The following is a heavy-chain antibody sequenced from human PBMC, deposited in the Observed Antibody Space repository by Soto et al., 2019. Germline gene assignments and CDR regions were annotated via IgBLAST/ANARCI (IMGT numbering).Heavy chain of an antibody. J-gene: IGHJ4*02. CDR2: ISYDGNNK. Sequence: GGSLRLSCAASGFTYSTYTMHWVRQAPGKGLEWVAVISYDGNNKFYADYVKGRFTISRDSTKQTLYLQMNSLRPDDTAMYYCARDSSLLYCTNGVCQLLDYWGQGTLVTVSS. V-gene: IGHV3-30-3*01. CDR3: ARDSSLLYCTNGVCQLLDY. CDR1: GFTYSTYT. D-gene: IGHD2-8*01.